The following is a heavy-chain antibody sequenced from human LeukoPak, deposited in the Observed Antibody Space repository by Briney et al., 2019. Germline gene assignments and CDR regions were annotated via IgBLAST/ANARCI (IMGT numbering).Heavy chain of an antibody. D-gene: IGHD2-15*01. CDR2: ISYDGSNK. Sequence: GGSLRLSCAASGFTFSSYAMHWVRQAPGKGLEWVAVISYDGSNKYYADSVKGRFIVSRDNSKNTLYLRMNSLRAEDTAVYYCASDPVVAATLRMDYWGQGTLVTVSS. V-gene: IGHV3-30-3*01. CDR3: ASDPVVAATLRMDY. J-gene: IGHJ4*02. CDR1: GFTFSSYA.